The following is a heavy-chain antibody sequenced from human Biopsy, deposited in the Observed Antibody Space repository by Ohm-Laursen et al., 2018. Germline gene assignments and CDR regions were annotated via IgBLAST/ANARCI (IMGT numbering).Heavy chain of an antibody. CDR2: IRDKANSYTT. J-gene: IGHJ5*01. V-gene: IGHV3-72*01. Sequence: SLRLSCTASGFTFSSYSMNWVRQAPGKGLEWVGRIRDKANSYTTDYAASVKGRFTISRDDSKNSLYLQMNSLKTEDTALYYCARAGRYCSGGGCYSWFDSWGQGTLVTVSS. CDR1: GFTFSSYS. D-gene: IGHD2-15*01. CDR3: ARAGRYCSGGGCYSWFDS.